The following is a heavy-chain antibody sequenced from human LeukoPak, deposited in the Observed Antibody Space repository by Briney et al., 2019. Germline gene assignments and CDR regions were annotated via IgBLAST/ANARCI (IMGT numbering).Heavy chain of an antibody. J-gene: IGHJ6*03. CDR2: IHYSGNT. Sequence: IGSIHYSGNTYYNPSLKSRLSILVDTSKNQFSLTLNSVTAADSAVYYCARTHYYYYYMDVWGKGTTVTVSS. V-gene: IGHV4-39*01. CDR3: ARTHYYYYYMDV.